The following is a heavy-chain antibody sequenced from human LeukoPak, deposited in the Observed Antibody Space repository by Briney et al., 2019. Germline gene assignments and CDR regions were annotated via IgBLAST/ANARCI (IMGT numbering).Heavy chain of an antibody. CDR1: GYTFTSYA. CDR3: AREGRHYYYYGMDV. V-gene: IGHV1-3*01. Sequence: ASVKVSCKASGYTFTSYAMHWVRQAPGQRLEWMGWINAGNGNTKYSQKFQGRVTITRDTSASTAYMELSSLRSEDTAVYYCAREGRHYYYYGMDVWGQGTTVTVSS. CDR2: INAGNGNT. J-gene: IGHJ6*02.